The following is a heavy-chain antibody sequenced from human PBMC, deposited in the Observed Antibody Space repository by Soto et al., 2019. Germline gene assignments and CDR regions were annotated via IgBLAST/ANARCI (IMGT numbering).Heavy chain of an antibody. D-gene: IGHD2-2*01. J-gene: IGHJ6*02. V-gene: IGHV3-30-3*01. Sequence: QVQLVESGGGVVQPGRSLRLSCAASGFTFSSYAMHWVRQAPGKGLEWVAVISYDGSNKYYADSVKGRFTISRDNSKNTLCLQMNSLRAQDTAVYYCARDNVRNVVVPAAMVGGMDVWGQGTTVTVSS. CDR1: GFTFSSYA. CDR3: ARDNVRNVVVPAAMVGGMDV. CDR2: ISYDGSNK.